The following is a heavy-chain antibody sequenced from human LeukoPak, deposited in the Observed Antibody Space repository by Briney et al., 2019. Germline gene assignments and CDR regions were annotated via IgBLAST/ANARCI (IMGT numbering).Heavy chain of an antibody. Sequence: GASVKVSCTASGFTFTNYHMHWVRQAPGQGLEWVGFIKGTGDSPDYAQKFQGRVTVTCDTSTSTAYLELRSLKLEDTAVYYCARAPAGTLDFWGQGSLVTVSS. D-gene: IGHD6-13*01. J-gene: IGHJ4*02. CDR2: IKGTGDSP. V-gene: IGHV1-46*01. CDR3: ARAPAGTLDF. CDR1: GFTFTNYH.